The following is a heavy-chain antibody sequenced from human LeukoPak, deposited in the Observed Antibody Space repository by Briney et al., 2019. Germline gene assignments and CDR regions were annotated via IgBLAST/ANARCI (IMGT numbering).Heavy chain of an antibody. Sequence: PGGSLRLSCAASGFTFSSYAMSWVRQAPGKGLEWVSAISGSGGSTYYADSVKGRFTISRDNSKNTLYLQMNSLRAEDTAVYYCANPGWTGCGDYADDAFDIWGQGTMVTVSS. CDR3: ANPGWTGCGDYADDAFDI. CDR1: GFTFSSYA. D-gene: IGHD3/OR15-3a*01. CDR2: ISGSGGST. J-gene: IGHJ3*02. V-gene: IGHV3-23*01.